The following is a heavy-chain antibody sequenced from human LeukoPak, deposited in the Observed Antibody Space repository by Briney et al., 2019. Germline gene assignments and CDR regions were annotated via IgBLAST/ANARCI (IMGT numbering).Heavy chain of an antibody. V-gene: IGHV1-8*01. Sequence: ASVKVSCKASGYTFTSYDINWVRQATGQGLEWMGWMNPNSGNTGYAQKFQGRVTMTRNTSISTAYMELSSLRSEDTAVYYCARSRDPLTKRWLQSIYYYGMDVWGQGTTVTVSS. CDR1: GYTFTSYD. D-gene: IGHD5-24*01. J-gene: IGHJ6*02. CDR3: ARSRDPLTKRWLQSIYYYGMDV. CDR2: MNPNSGNT.